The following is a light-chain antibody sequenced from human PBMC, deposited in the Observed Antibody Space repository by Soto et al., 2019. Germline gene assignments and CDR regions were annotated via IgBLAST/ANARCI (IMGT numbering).Light chain of an antibody. CDR3: SSYTTIKTVV. J-gene: IGLJ2*01. CDR1: SNDIGGYNY. CDR2: EVS. Sequence: QSVLTQPASVSGSPGQSITISCTGTSNDIGGYNYVSWLQQHPGEAPKLIIYEVSNRPSGVSNRFSGSKSGNTASLTITGLQPEDEADYHCSSYTTIKTVVFGGGTKLTVL. V-gene: IGLV2-14*01.